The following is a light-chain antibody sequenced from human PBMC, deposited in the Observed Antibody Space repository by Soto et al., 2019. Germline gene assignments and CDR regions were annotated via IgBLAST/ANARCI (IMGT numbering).Light chain of an antibody. V-gene: IGKV3-15*01. CDR2: DAS. J-gene: IGKJ1*01. Sequence: EIVLTQSPATLSVSPGERATLSCRASQTVSSNLAWYQQKPGQAPSLLIYDASTRATGIPARFSGSGSGTEFTLTISDLQSEDFAVYYCQQYNKWPPGTFGQGNKVEI. CDR3: QQYNKWPPGT. CDR1: QTVSSN.